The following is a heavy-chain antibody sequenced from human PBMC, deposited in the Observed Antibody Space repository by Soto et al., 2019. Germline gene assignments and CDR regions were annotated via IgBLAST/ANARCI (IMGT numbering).Heavy chain of an antibody. Sequence: QVQLQESGPGLVKPSQTLSLTCTVSGGSISSGGYYWSWIRQHPGKGLKWIGYIYYSGSTYYNPSLKSRVTISVDTSKNQFSLKLSSVTAADTAVYYCARAFTAAGTGQDAFDIWGQGTMVTVSS. CDR3: ARAFTAAGTGQDAFDI. CDR1: GGSISSGGYY. V-gene: IGHV4-31*03. J-gene: IGHJ3*02. D-gene: IGHD6-13*01. CDR2: IYYSGST.